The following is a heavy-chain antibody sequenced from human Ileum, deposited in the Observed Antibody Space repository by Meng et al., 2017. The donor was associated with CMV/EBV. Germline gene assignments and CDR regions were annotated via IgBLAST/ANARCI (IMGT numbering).Heavy chain of an antibody. J-gene: IGHJ6*02. CDR3: ARDRLERPQYYYYGMDV. Sequence: GESLKISCVASGFTFSNHWMGWVRQAPGKGLEWVADIRKDGGEIYYVDSVKGRFTISRDNAKNSLYLQMNSLRAEDTALYYCARDRLERPQYYYYGMDVWGQGTTVTVS. V-gene: IGHV3-7*01. D-gene: IGHD1-1*01. CDR1: GFTFSNHW. CDR2: IRKDGGEI.